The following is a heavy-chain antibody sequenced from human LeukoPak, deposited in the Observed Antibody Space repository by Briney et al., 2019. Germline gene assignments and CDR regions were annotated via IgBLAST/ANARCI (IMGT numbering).Heavy chain of an antibody. CDR1: GFTFGNYG. Sequence: GGSLRLSCAASGFTFGNYGMHWVRQAPGKGREGVAFIRYDGSDKYYADSVKGRFTISRDNSKNTLYLQMNSLRPEDTAVYFCSGSYSYWGQGTLVTVSS. CDR2: IRYDGSDK. D-gene: IGHD1-26*01. V-gene: IGHV3-30*02. CDR3: SGSYSY. J-gene: IGHJ4*02.